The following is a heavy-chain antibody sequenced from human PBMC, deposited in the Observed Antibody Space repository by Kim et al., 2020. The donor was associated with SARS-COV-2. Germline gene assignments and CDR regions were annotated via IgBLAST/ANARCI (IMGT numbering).Heavy chain of an antibody. V-gene: IGHV3-53*01. CDR3: ARDLPAIAAAEKNYYYYGMDV. CDR2: IYSGGST. J-gene: IGHJ6*02. D-gene: IGHD6-13*01. CDR1: GFTVSSDY. Sequence: GGSLRLSCAASGFTVSSDYMSWVRQAPGKGLEWVSVIYSGGSTYYADSVKGRFTISRDNSKNTLYLQMNSLRAEDTAVYYCARDLPAIAAAEKNYYYYGMDVWGQGTTVTVSS.